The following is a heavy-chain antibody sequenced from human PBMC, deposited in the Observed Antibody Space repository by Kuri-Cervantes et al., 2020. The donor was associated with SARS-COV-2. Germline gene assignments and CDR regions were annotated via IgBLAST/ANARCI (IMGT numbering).Heavy chain of an antibody. CDR2: ISGSGGST. J-gene: IGHJ4*02. CDR3: AMKSTRNNYYDSSGSFDY. V-gene: IGHV3-23*01. CDR1: GFTFSTYA. Sequence: GGSLRLSCAASGFTFSTYAMTWVRQAPGKGLEWVSAISGSGGSTYYADSVQGRFAISRDNSKNTLYLQMNSLRAEDTAVYYCAMKSTRNNYYDSSGSFDYWGQGTLVTVSS. D-gene: IGHD3-22*01.